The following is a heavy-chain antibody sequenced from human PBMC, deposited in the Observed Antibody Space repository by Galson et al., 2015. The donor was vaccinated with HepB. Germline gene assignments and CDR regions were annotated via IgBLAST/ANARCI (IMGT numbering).Heavy chain of an antibody. V-gene: IGHV3-23*01. Sequence: SLRLSCAASGFTFSSYAMSWVRQAPGKGLEWVSAISGSGGSTYYADSVKGRFTISRDNSKNTLYLQMNSLRAEDTAVYYCAKGSSYYYDSSSYYTRLAEYFQHWGQGTLVTVSS. J-gene: IGHJ1*01. CDR2: ISGSGGST. D-gene: IGHD3-22*01. CDR1: GFTFSSYA. CDR3: AKGSSYYYDSSSYYTRLAEYFQH.